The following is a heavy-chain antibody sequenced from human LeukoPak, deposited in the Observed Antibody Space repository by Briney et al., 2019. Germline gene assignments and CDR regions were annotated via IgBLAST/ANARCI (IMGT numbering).Heavy chain of an antibody. Sequence: GGSLRLSCAASGFTFSTFAMIWVRQPPGKGLEWVAFIRYDGSNKYYADSVKGRFTISRDNSKNTLYLQMNSLRAEDTAVYYCAKDLVVAATPDWFDPWGQGTLVTVSS. V-gene: IGHV3-30*02. D-gene: IGHD2-15*01. J-gene: IGHJ5*02. CDR1: GFTFSTFA. CDR3: AKDLVVAATPDWFDP. CDR2: IRYDGSNK.